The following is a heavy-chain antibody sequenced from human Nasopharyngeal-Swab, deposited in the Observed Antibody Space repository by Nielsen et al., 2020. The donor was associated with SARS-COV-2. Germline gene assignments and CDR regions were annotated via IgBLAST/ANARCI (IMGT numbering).Heavy chain of an antibody. D-gene: IGHD3-22*01. CDR3: ARHMEKFYYDRRSYYYFDM. Sequence: ESLKISCEASGYSFSSYWIGWVRQKPGKGLEWMAIIYPGDVEPRYSPSFQGQVTISVDKSINNVYLQWSSLRASDTAMYYCARHMEKFYYDRRSYYYFDMWGQGTMVTVSS. J-gene: IGHJ3*02. CDR1: GYSFSSYW. CDR2: IYPGDVEP. V-gene: IGHV5-51*01.